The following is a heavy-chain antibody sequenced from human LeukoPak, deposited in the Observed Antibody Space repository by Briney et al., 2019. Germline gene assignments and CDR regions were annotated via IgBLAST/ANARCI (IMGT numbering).Heavy chain of an antibody. CDR3: ARHPGEYDAFDM. CDR2: IHHSGST. J-gene: IGHJ3*02. Sequence: SETLSLTCTVSGYSISSGYFWGWIRQPPGKGLEWIGSIHHSGSTFYNPSLKSRVTMSLDTSKNQFSLKLSSVTAADTAVYYCARHPGEYDAFDMWGQGTMVTVSS. V-gene: IGHV4-38-2*02. CDR1: GYSISSGYF. D-gene: IGHD7-27*01.